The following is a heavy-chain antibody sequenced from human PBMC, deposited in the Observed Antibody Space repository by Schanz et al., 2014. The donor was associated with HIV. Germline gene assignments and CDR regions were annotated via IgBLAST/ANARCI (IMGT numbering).Heavy chain of an antibody. CDR3: TRVITRWFGEAHYAMDV. D-gene: IGHD3-10*01. Sequence: EVQVVESGGGLVQPGGSLRLSCTTSGFIFSDHFMGWVRQAPGKGLGGVARSRAKSDRYATEYAASVTGRFTISRDDSKSIAYLQVNSLRIEDTAVYYCTRVITRWFGEAHYAMDVWGQGTTVTVS. V-gene: IGHV3-72*01. CDR2: SRAKSDRYAT. CDR1: GFIFSDHF. J-gene: IGHJ6*02.